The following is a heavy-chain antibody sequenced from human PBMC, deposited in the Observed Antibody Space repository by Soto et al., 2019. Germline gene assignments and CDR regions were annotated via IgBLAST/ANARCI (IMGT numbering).Heavy chain of an antibody. CDR1: GYTFASHA. D-gene: IGHD3-10*01. J-gene: IGHJ4*02. CDR2: ISAYNGNT. V-gene: IGHV1-18*01. Sequence: ASVKVSCEASGYTFASHAFTWVRLAPGQGLEWVGWISAYNGNTNYAQKLQGRVTMTTDTSTTTAYMELRSLRSDDTAVYYCARGSARSGYDYWGQGTLVTVSS. CDR3: ARGSARSGYDY.